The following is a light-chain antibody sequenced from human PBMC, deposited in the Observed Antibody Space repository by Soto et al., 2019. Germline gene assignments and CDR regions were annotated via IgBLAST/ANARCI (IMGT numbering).Light chain of an antibody. CDR2: DAS. J-gene: IGKJ3*01. Sequence: EIVLTQSPATLSLSPGERATLSCRASQSVSSYLAWYRQKPGQAPRLLIYDASNRATGIPARFSGSGSGTDFTLTISSLEPEDFAVYYCQQRSNWPPRFGPGTKVDIK. CDR3: QQRSNWPPR. V-gene: IGKV3-11*01. CDR1: QSVSSY.